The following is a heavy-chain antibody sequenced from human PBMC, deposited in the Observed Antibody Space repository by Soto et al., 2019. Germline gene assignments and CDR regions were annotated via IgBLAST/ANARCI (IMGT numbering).Heavy chain of an antibody. D-gene: IGHD1-1*01. CDR3: VRDGTKTLRDWFDP. CDR2: IYYSGST. CDR1: GGSVSSGSYY. J-gene: IGHJ5*02. V-gene: IGHV4-61*01. Sequence: PSETLSLTCTVSGGSVSSGSYYWSWIRQPPGKGLEWIGYIYYSGSTNYNPSLKSRVTISVDTSKNQLSLKLRSVTAADTAVYYCVRDGTKTLRDWFDPWGQGISVTVSS.